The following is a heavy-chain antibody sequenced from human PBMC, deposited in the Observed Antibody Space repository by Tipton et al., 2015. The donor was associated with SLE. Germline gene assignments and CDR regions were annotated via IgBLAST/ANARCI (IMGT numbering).Heavy chain of an antibody. V-gene: IGHV3-21*01. Sequence: SLRLSCAASGFTFSSHSMTWVRQAPGKGPEWVSSINSRSIYIYDADSVRGRFTISRDNAKKSVYLQMNNLRAEDTAVYYCARSPDIVVVPAAKEYYYYMDVWGKGTTVTVSS. CDR2: INSRSIYI. D-gene: IGHD2-2*01. CDR3: ARSPDIVVVPAAKEYYYYMDV. CDR1: GFTFSSHS. J-gene: IGHJ6*03.